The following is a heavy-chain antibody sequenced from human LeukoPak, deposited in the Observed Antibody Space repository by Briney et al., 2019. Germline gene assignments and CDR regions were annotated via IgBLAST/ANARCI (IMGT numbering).Heavy chain of an antibody. D-gene: IGHD1-20*01. CDR2: ISTSSTYI. J-gene: IGHJ4*02. CDR1: GFTFSSYS. CDR3: ARDPPFIIGTTFFDY. Sequence: GGSLRVSCAASGFTFSSYSMNWVRQAPGKGLEWVSSISTSSTYIYYADSVKGRFTISRDNAKNSLYLQMNSLRAEDTAVYYCARDPPFIIGTTFFDYWGQGTLVTVSS. V-gene: IGHV3-21*01.